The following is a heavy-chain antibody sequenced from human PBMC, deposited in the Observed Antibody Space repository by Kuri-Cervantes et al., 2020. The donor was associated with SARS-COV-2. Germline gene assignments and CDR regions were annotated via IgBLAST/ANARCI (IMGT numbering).Heavy chain of an antibody. CDR2: IYSGGST. CDR1: GFTVSSNY. V-gene: IGHV3-53*01. CDR3: ARDRGYGSGSYSDY. Sequence: GESLKISCAASGFTVSSNYMSWVRQAPGKGLEWVSVIYSGGSTYYADSVKGRVTISRDNSKNTLYLQMNSLRAEDTAVYYCARDRGYGSGSYSDYWGQGTLVTVSS. J-gene: IGHJ4*02. D-gene: IGHD3-10*01.